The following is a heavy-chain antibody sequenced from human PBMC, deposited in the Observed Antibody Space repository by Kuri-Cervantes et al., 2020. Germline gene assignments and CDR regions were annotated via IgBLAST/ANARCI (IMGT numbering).Heavy chain of an antibody. V-gene: IGHV3-7*01. Sequence: ETLSLTCAASGFTFSSYWMSWVRQAPGKGLEWVANIKQDGSEKYYVDSVKGRFTISRDNAKNSLYLQMSSLGAEDTAIYYCARDRAWLTFESWGQGTLVTVSS. CDR2: IKQDGSEK. CDR3: ARDRAWLTFES. D-gene: IGHD5-12*01. CDR1: GFTFSSYW. J-gene: IGHJ4*02.